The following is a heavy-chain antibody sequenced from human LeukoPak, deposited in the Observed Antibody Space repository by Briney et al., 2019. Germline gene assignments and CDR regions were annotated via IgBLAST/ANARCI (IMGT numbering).Heavy chain of an antibody. J-gene: IGHJ4*02. D-gene: IGHD2-15*01. CDR3: ARDGGSRYFDY. Sequence: SETLSLTCAVYGGSFSGYYWSWIRQPPGKGLEWIGEIYHSGSTNYNPSLKSRVTISVDKSKNQFSLKLSSVTAADTAVYYCARDGGSRYFDYWGQGTLVTVSS. V-gene: IGHV4-34*01. CDR2: IYHSGST. CDR1: GGSFSGYY.